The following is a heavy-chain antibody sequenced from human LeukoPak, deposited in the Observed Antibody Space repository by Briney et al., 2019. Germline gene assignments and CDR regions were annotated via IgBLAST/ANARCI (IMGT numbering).Heavy chain of an antibody. D-gene: IGHD4-17*01. CDR3: AGGFTVTTFPPPLDY. CDR2: IWYDGSNK. V-gene: IGHV3-33*01. J-gene: IGHJ4*02. CDR1: GFTFSSYG. Sequence: GGSLRLSCAASGFTFSSYGMHWVRQAPGKGLEWVAVIWYDGSNKYYADSVKGRFTISRDNSKNTLYLQMNSLRAEDTAVYYCAGGFTVTTFPPPLDYWGQGTLVTVSS.